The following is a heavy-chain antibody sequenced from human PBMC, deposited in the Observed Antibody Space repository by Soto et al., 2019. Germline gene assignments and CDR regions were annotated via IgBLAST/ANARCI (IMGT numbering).Heavy chain of an antibody. J-gene: IGHJ6*03. CDR1: GFSLTTRGVG. CDR2: IYWDDDK. V-gene: IGHV2-5*02. CDR3: AHVPGSGQLLYSYYYYMDV. D-gene: IGHD3-10*01. Sequence: QITLKESGPTLVKPTQTLTLTCTFSGFSLTTRGVGVGWIRQPPGKALEWLAPIYWDDDKRYSPSLKSRLTITKDTSKNQVVLTLTNMDPVDTATYYCAHVPGSGQLLYSYYYYMDVWGKGATVAVS.